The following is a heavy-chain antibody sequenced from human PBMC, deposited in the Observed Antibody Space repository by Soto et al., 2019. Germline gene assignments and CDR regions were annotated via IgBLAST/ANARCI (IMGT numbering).Heavy chain of an antibody. V-gene: IGHV1-69*13. J-gene: IGHJ6*02. CDR1: GGTLSSYA. D-gene: IGHD2-2*01. CDR2: IIPIFGTA. Sequence: SVKVSCKASGGTLSSYAISWVRQAPGQGLEWMGGIIPIFGTANYAQKFQGRVTITADESTSTAYMELSSLRSEDTAVYYCARDKPDIVVVPAAIGGYGMDVWGQGTTVTVSS. CDR3: ARDKPDIVVVPAAIGGYGMDV.